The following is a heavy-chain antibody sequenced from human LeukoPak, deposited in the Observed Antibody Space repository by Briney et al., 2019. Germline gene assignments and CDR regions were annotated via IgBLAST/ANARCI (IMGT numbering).Heavy chain of an antibody. J-gene: IGHJ5*02. V-gene: IGHV3-21*01. CDR1: GFTFSSYS. CDR2: ISSSSSYI. CDR3: ARVYCGRTTCDPWLDP. Sequence: GGSLRLSCAASGFTFSSYSMNWVRQAPGKGLEWVSSISSSSSYIYYADSVKGRFTISRDNPKNTLYLQMNSLRAEDTAAYYCARVYCGRTTCDPWLDPWGQGTLVTVSS. D-gene: IGHD2-21*01.